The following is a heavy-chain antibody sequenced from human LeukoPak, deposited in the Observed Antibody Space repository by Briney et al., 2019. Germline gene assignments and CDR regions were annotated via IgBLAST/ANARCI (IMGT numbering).Heavy chain of an antibody. V-gene: IGHV1-8*01. CDR1: GYTFTSYD. D-gene: IGHD3-16*01. Sequence: ASVKVSCKASGYTFTSYDINWVRQATGQGLEWMGWMNPNSGNTGYAQKFQGRVTMTRNTSISTAYMDLSSLRSEDTAVYYCARGGEGLYYFDYWGQGTLVTLSS. J-gene: IGHJ4*02. CDR3: ARGGEGLYYFDY. CDR2: MNPNSGNT.